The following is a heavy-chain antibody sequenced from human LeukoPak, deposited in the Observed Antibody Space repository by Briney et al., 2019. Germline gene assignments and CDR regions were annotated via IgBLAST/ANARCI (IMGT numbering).Heavy chain of an antibody. J-gene: IGHJ5*02. D-gene: IGHD6-19*01. CDR2: INPNSGGT. Sequence: ASVKVSCKASGYTFTGYYMHWVRQAPGQGLEWMERINPNSGGTNYAQKFQGRVTMTRGTSISTAYMELSRLRSDDTAVYYCARVVAVAKNWFDPWGQGTLVTVSS. CDR3: ARVVAVAKNWFDP. CDR1: GYTFTGYY. V-gene: IGHV1-2*06.